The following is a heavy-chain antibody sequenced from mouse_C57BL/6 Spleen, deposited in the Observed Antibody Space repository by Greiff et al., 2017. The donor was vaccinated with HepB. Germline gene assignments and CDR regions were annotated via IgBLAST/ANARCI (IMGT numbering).Heavy chain of an antibody. CDR2: IDPSDSYT. D-gene: IGHD2-3*01. CDR3: ARGGYSYYAMDY. CDR1: GYTFTSYW. J-gene: IGHJ4*01. Sequence: QVQLQHPGAELVKPGASVKLSCKASGYTFTSYWMQWVNQRPGQGLEWIGEIDPSDSYTNYNQKFKGKATLTVDTSSSTAYMQLSSLTSEDSAVYYCARGGYSYYAMDYWGQGTSVTVSS. V-gene: IGHV1-50*01.